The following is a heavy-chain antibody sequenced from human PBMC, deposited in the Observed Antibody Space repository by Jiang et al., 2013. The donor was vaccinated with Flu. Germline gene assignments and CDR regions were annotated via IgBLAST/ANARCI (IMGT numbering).Heavy chain of an antibody. J-gene: IGHJ4*02. CDR1: GFTVSSTY. CDR2: INSVGNT. Sequence: QLVESGGGLIQPGGSLRLSCAASGFTVSSTYMTWVRQAPGKGLDWVSLINSVGNTYYADSVRGRFTISRDDSKNTLYLQMNNLRAEDTAVYYCARGVGSTSIGRYSAYWGQGALVTVSS. CDR3: ARGVGSTSIGRYSAY. V-gene: IGHV3-53*01. D-gene: IGHD6-13*01.